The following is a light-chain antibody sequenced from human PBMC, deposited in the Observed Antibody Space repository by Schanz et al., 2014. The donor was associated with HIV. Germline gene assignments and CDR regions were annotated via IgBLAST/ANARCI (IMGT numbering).Light chain of an antibody. CDR1: QSVSSN. CDR2: RAS. CDR3: QQRSNWPPLT. J-gene: IGKJ4*01. V-gene: IGKV3-11*01. Sequence: EIMMTQSPATLYMSPGERATLSCRASQSVSSNLGWYQQKPGQAPRLLIYRASNRATGIPVRFSGSGSGTDFTLTITGLEPEDFALYYCQQRSNWPPLTFGGGTKVEIK.